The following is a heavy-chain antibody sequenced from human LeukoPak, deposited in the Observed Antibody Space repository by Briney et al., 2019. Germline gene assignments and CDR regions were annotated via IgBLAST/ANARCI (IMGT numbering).Heavy chain of an antibody. Sequence: GGSLRLSCAASGFTFSTYWMSWVRQAPGKGLEWVSGISGSGGKTYYRDSVKGRFTISRDKSKNTLYLQMNSLRAEDTAVYYCAKEWAHAGWFDPWGQGTLVTVSS. CDR2: ISGSGGKT. CDR3: AKEWAHAGWFDP. V-gene: IGHV3-23*01. D-gene: IGHD1-26*01. J-gene: IGHJ5*02. CDR1: GFTFSTYW.